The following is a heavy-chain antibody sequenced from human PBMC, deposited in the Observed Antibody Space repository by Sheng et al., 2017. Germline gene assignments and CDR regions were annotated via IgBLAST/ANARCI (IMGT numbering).Heavy chain of an antibody. V-gene: IGHV4-59*01. Sequence: QVQLQESGPGLVKPSETLSLTCTVSGGSISSYYWSWIRQPPGRDWSGLGSIYYSGSTNYNPSLKSRVTISVDTSKNQFSLKLSSVTAADTAVYYCARAPYDSSGYLFGYWGQGTLVTVSS. CDR1: GGSISSYY. J-gene: IGHJ4*02. D-gene: IGHD3-22*01. CDR2: IYYSGST. CDR3: ARAPYDSSGYLFGY.